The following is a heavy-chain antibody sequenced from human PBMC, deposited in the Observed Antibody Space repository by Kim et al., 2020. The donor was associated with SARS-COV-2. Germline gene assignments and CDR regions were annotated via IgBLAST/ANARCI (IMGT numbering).Heavy chain of an antibody. V-gene: IGHV3-23*01. Sequence: GGSLRLSCAASGFTFSSYAMSWVRQAPGKGLEWVSAISGSGGSTYYADSVKGRFTISRDNSKNTLYLQMNSLRAEDTAVYYCAKRVYSSGWGFGNAFDIWGQGTMVTVSS. D-gene: IGHD6-19*01. J-gene: IGHJ3*02. CDR2: ISGSGGST. CDR1: GFTFSSYA. CDR3: AKRVYSSGWGFGNAFDI.